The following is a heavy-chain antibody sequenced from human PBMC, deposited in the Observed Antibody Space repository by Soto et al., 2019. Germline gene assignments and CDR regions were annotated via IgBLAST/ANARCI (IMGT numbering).Heavy chain of an antibody. CDR3: ARVNVLRFLERTYYYYGMDV. CDR1: GGSISSSNW. CDR2: IYHSGST. D-gene: IGHD3-3*01. Sequence: NPSETLSLTCAVSGGSISSSNWWSWVRQPPGKGLEWIGEIYHSGSTNYNPSLKSRVTISVDKSKNQFSLKLSSVTAADTAVYYCARVNVLRFLERTYYYYGMDVWGQGTTVTVSS. V-gene: IGHV4-4*02. J-gene: IGHJ6*02.